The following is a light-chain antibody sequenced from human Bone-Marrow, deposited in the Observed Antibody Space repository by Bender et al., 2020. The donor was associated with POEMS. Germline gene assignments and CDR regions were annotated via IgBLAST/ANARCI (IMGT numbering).Light chain of an antibody. Sequence: QSVLTQPPSASGTPGQRVTISCSGSSSNIGSNYVYWYQQLPGTAPRLLIYSNNQRPSGVSDRFSGSKSGTSASLAISGLQSEDEADYYCAAWEDSLNGWVFGGGTKLTVL. CDR3: AAWEDSLNGWV. V-gene: IGLV1-44*01. CDR2: SNN. J-gene: IGLJ3*02. CDR1: SSNIGSNY.